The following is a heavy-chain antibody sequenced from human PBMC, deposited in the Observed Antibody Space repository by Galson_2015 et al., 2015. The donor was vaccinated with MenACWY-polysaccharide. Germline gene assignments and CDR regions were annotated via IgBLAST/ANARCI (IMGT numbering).Heavy chain of an antibody. CDR2: ISSSRTSI. Sequence: SLRLSCAASGFTFSSYSMNWVRQAPGRGLEWVSSISSSRTSIYYADSVKGRFTISRDNAKNSLYLQMNSLRAEDTAVYYCTRGGGSLSSNLDYWGLGTLVTVSS. CDR3: TRGGGSLSSNLDY. CDR1: GFTFSSYS. D-gene: IGHD1-26*01. V-gene: IGHV3-21*01. J-gene: IGHJ4*02.